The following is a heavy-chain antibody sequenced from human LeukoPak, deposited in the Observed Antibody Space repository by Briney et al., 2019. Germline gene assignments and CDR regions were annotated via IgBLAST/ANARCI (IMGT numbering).Heavy chain of an antibody. V-gene: IGHV4-59*01. CDR1: GDSINYYY. D-gene: IGHD2-15*01. CDR3: ARKGGHFDY. CDR2: VYYNGSA. Sequence: SETLSLTCTVSGDSINYYYWSWIRQSPGKGLEWIGYVYYNGSAKYDPSLKSRVTISVDMSKNQFSLKVSSVTAADTAIYYCARKGGHFDYWGQGTLVTVSS. J-gene: IGHJ4*02.